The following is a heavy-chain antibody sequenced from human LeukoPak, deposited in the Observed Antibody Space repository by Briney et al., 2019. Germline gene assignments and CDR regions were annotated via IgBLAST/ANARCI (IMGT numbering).Heavy chain of an antibody. D-gene: IGHD6-19*01. Sequence: PGGSLRLTCAASGFTFSSYAMHWVRQAPGKGLEWVAVISYDGSNKYYADSVKGRFTISRDNSKNTLYLQMNSLRAEDTAVYYCAKIPVSYSSGWSNFDYWGQGTLVTVSS. V-gene: IGHV3-30-3*02. CDR3: AKIPVSYSSGWSNFDY. CDR1: GFTFSSYA. CDR2: ISYDGSNK. J-gene: IGHJ4*02.